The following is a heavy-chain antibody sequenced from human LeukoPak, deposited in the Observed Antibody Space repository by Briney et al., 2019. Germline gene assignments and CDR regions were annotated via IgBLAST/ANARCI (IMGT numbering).Heavy chain of an antibody. J-gene: IGHJ3*02. CDR3: ARPREEGTAMGLRAFDI. CDR2: IYPGDSDT. D-gene: IGHD5-18*01. V-gene: IGHV5-51*01. Sequence: GESLKISCKGSGYSFTNYWIGWVRQMPGKGLEGMGIIYPGDSDTRYSPSFQGQVTISVDKSINTAYLQWSSLKTSDIAMYYCARPREEGTAMGLRAFDIWGQGTMVTVSS. CDR1: GYSFTNYW.